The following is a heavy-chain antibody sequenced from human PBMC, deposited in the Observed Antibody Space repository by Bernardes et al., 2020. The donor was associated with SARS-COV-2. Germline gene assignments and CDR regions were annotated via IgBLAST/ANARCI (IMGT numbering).Heavy chain of an antibody. CDR3: ATERQSLTIFGVGHDAFDF. Sequence: WGSLRLSCAASGFTFEDYTMHWVPQVPGKGLEWVSLVSWDGSTTNYADSVKGRFIISRDSSRNTLHLQMNSLRKEDTALYYCATERQSLTIFGVGHDAFDFWGQGTMVTVSS. CDR1: GFTFEDYT. D-gene: IGHD3-3*01. CDR2: VSWDGSTT. J-gene: IGHJ3*01. V-gene: IGHV3-43*01.